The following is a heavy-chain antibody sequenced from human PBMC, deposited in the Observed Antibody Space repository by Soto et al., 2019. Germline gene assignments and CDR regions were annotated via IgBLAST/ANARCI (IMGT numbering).Heavy chain of an antibody. D-gene: IGHD3-10*01. V-gene: IGHV4-31*03. CDR3: AREYPYGSNFIVC. Sequence: SETLSLTCTVSGGSISSSAYYWSWIRRHPGKGLEWIGYISHSGSTYYNPSLKSRVIISLDTSKNQFSLNLTSVTAADTAVYYFAREYPYGSNFIVCWGQAALVTVSS. CDR2: ISHSGST. J-gene: IGHJ4*02. CDR1: GGSISSSAYY.